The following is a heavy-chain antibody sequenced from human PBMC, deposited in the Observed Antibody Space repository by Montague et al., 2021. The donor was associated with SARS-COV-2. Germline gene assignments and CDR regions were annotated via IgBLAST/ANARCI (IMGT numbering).Heavy chain of an antibody. CDR2: IDWDDYP. D-gene: IGHD5-24*01. CDR3: ARCRCGYKAGFYFDY. Sequence: PALVKPTQTLTLTCTFSGFSLSTSVVSVGWIRQPPGKALEWLALIDWDDYPFYSTSLKTRLTISKDTSKNQVVLTMTNMDPVDTATYYCARCRCGYKAGFYFDYWGQGTLVTVSS. CDR1: GFSLSTSVVS. J-gene: IGHJ4*02. V-gene: IGHV2-70*01.